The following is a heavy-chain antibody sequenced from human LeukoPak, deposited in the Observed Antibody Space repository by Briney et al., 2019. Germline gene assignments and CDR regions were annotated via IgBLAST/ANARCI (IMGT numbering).Heavy chain of an antibody. CDR3: ARPSFRTGSYFDH. CDR1: GFTFSSYA. D-gene: IGHD3/OR15-3a*01. Sequence: GGSLRLSCAASGFTFSSYAMSWVRQAPGKGLGWVSAISGSGGSTYYADSVKGRFTISRDNSKNTLYLQMNSLRAEDTAVYYCARPSFRTGSYFDHWGQGTLVTVSS. J-gene: IGHJ4*02. CDR2: ISGSGGST. V-gene: IGHV3-23*01.